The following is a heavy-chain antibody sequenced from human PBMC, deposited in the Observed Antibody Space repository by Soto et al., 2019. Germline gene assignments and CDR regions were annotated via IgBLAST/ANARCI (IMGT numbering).Heavy chain of an antibody. CDR2: ISSSSSYI. CDR1: GFTFSSYS. Sequence: GGSLRLSCAASGFTFSSYSMNWVRQAPGKGLEWVSSISSSSSYIYYADSVKGRFTISRDNAKNSLYLQMNSLRAEDTAVYYCASEIVVVPAAITDIWGQGTMVTVSS. J-gene: IGHJ3*02. V-gene: IGHV3-21*01. CDR3: ASEIVVVPAAITDI. D-gene: IGHD2-2*01.